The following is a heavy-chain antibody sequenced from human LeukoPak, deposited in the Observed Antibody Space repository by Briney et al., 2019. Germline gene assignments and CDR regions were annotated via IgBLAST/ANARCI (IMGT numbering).Heavy chain of an antibody. CDR1: GGSVSSGSYY. J-gene: IGHJ4*02. V-gene: IGHV4-61*01. D-gene: IGHD2-2*01. Sequence: SETLSLTCTVSGGSVSSGSYYWSWIRQPPGKGLEWIGYIYYSGSTNYNPSLKSRVTISVDTSKNQFSLKLSSVTAADTAVYYCARETGGYCSSISCYQIDYWGQGTLVTVSS. CDR2: IYYSGST. CDR3: ARETGGYCSSISCYQIDY.